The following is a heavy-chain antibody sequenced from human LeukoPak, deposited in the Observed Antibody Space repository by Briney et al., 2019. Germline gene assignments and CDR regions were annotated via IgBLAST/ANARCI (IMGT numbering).Heavy chain of an antibody. V-gene: IGHV4-34*01. CDR1: GGSFSGYY. Sequence: SETLSLTCAVYGGSFSGYYWSWIRQPPGKGLEWIGSISHSGSTYYKPSLKSRVTISVDTSKNQFSLKLRSVTAADTAVYYCARDTPNYYDSSGYNYWGQGTLVTVSS. J-gene: IGHJ4*02. CDR3: ARDTPNYYDSSGYNY. CDR2: ISHSGST. D-gene: IGHD3-22*01.